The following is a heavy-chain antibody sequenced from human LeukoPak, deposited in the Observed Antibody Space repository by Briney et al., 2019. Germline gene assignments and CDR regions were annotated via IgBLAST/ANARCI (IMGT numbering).Heavy chain of an antibody. J-gene: IGHJ4*02. Sequence: ASVKVSCKASGYTFTGYYMHWVRQAPGQGLEWMGWINPNSGGTNYARKFQGRVTMTRDTSISTAYMERSRLRSDDTAVYYCARASNWNPFDYWGQGTLVTVSS. D-gene: IGHD1-1*01. V-gene: IGHV1-2*02. CDR2: INPNSGGT. CDR3: ARASNWNPFDY. CDR1: GYTFTGYY.